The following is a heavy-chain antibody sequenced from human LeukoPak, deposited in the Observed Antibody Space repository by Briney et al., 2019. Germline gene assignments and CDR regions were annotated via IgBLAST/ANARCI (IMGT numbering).Heavy chain of an antibody. D-gene: IGHD1-26*01. CDR3: ARVRSGSYNWFDP. Sequence: GGSLRLSCAAAGFTFSSYWMHWVRHAPGKGLVWVSRINPDGSTTTYADSVKGRFTISRDNAKNTLYLQMNSLRAEDTAVYYCARVRSGSYNWFDPWGQGTLVTVSS. V-gene: IGHV3-74*01. CDR1: GFTFSSYW. J-gene: IGHJ5*02. CDR2: INPDGSTT.